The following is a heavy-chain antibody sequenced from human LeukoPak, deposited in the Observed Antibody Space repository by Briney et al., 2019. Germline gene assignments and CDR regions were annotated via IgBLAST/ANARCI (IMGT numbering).Heavy chain of an antibody. J-gene: IGHJ3*02. V-gene: IGHV3-7*04. CDR3: VWSLAAGFDI. CDR1: GFTFSDYW. D-gene: IGHD6-25*01. Sequence: GGSLRLSCAASGFTFSDYWMAWVRQAPEKGLEWVANMKQDGSEKYYVDSVKGRFTISRDNAKNSLYLQMNSLRVEDTALYYCVWSLAAGFDIWGRGTMVTVSS. CDR2: MKQDGSEK.